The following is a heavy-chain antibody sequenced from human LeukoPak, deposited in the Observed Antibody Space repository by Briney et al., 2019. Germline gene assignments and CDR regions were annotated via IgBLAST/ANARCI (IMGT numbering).Heavy chain of an antibody. CDR3: ARDTRIEWLRFLDY. Sequence: SETLSLTCTVSGSMYNYYWSWIRQPPGKGLEWIGYIYHSGNTYYNPSLESRVTMSVDTSENRFSLKVNSVTAADTAIYYCARDTRIEWLRFLDYWGQGILVTVSS. CDR2: IYHSGNT. D-gene: IGHD5-12*01. V-gene: IGHV4-59*06. CDR1: GSMYNYY. J-gene: IGHJ4*02.